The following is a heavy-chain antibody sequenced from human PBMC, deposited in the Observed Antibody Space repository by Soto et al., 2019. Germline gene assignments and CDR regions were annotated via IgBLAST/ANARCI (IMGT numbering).Heavy chain of an antibody. Sequence: GGSLRLSCAASGFTFSSYAMSWVRQAPGKGLEWVSAISGSGGSTYYADSVKGRFTISRENSKNTLYLQMNSLRAEDTAVYYCAKSLLLWFGELFVFDYWGQGTLVTVSS. CDR1: GFTFSSYA. D-gene: IGHD3-10*01. CDR3: AKSLLLWFGELFVFDY. V-gene: IGHV3-23*01. J-gene: IGHJ4*02. CDR2: ISGSGGST.